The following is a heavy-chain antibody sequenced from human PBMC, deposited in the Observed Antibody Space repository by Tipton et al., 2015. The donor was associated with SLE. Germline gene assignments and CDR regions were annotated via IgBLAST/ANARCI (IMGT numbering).Heavy chain of an antibody. CDR2: IYTSGST. CDR3: AREGVGYQLFPDYYYYYMDV. J-gene: IGHJ6*03. Sequence: TLSLTCTVSGGSISSGTYYWDWIRQPAGKGLEWNGRIYTSGSTNYNPSLKSRVTISVDTSKNQFSLKLSSVTAADTAVYYCAREGVGYQLFPDYYYYYMDVWGKGTTVTVSS. CDR1: GGSISSGTYY. V-gene: IGHV4-61*02. D-gene: IGHD2-2*01.